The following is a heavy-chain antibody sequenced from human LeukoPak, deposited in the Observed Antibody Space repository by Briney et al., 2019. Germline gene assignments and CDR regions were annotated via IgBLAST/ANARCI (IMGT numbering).Heavy chain of an antibody. CDR1: GGTFSSYA. CDR3: ASGPGYCSSTSCRTLSDY. D-gene: IGHD2-2*01. V-gene: IGHV1-69*01. J-gene: IGHJ4*02. CDR2: IIPIFGTA. Sequence: SVKVSCKASGGTFSSYAISWVRQAPGQGLEWMGGIIPIFGTANYAQKFQGRVTITADESTSTAYMELSSLRSEDTAVYYCASGPGYCSSTSCRTLSDYWGQGTLVTVSS.